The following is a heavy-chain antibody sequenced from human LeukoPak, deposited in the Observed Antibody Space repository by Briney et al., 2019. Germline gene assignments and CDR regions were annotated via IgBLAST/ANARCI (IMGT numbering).Heavy chain of an antibody. CDR3: AKVLGETYYDFWSGYYRSGMDV. CDR2: IGHDEKHQ. V-gene: IGHV3-33*06. CDR1: GFTFSSSG. D-gene: IGHD3-3*01. Sequence: GGSLRLSCAASGFTFSSSGMHWVRQAPGKGLEWVAVIGHDEKHQDFVESVKGRFTISRDNSKNTLCLQMNSLRAEDTAVYYCAKVLGETYYDFWSGYYRSGMDVWGQGTTVTVSS. J-gene: IGHJ6*02.